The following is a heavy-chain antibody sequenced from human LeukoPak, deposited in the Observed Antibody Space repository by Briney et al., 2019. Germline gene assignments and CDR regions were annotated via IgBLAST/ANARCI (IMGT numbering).Heavy chain of an antibody. CDR2: IKQDGSEK. J-gene: IGHJ4*02. Sequence: PGGSLRLSCAASGFTFSSYWMSWVRQAPGKGLEWVANIKQDGSEKYYVDSVKGRFTISRDNAKNSLYLQMNSLRAEDTAVYYCARARITMIVVAAYFDYWGQGTLVTVSS. V-gene: IGHV3-7*01. D-gene: IGHD3-22*01. CDR1: GFTFSSYW. CDR3: ARARITMIVVAAYFDY.